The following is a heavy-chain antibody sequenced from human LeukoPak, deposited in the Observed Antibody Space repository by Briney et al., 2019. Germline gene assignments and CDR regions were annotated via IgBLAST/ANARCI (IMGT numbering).Heavy chain of an antibody. CDR1: GGTFSSYA. CDR3: ARGPPSIAAAGPQMD. V-gene: IGHV1-69*13. D-gene: IGHD6-13*01. J-gene: IGHJ4*02. Sequence: ASVKVSCKASGGTFSSYAISWVRQAPGQGLEWMGGIIPIFGTANYAQKFQGRVTITADESTSTAYMELSRLRSDDTAVYYCARGPPSIAAAGPQMDWGQGTLVTVSS. CDR2: IIPIFGTA.